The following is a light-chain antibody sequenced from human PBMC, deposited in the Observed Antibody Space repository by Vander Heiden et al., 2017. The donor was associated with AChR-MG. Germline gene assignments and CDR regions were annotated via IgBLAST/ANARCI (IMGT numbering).Light chain of an antibody. CDR1: QSISNY. CDR3: QQYYSYPCT. J-gene: IGKJ2*02. Sequence: AIRITQSPSSLSASTGDRVTITCLASQSISNYLAWYQQKPGKAPKLLIYGASTLQTGVPSRFSGSGSGTDFTLTISSLQSEDFAAYYCQQYYSYPCTFGQGTKLEIK. CDR2: GAS. V-gene: IGKV1-8*01.